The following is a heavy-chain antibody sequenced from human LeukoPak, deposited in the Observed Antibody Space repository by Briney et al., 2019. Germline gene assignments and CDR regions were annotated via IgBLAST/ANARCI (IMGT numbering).Heavy chain of an antibody. CDR3: AKRFRDWGNAFDI. D-gene: IGHD7-27*01. CDR2: IKQDVSEK. J-gene: IGHJ3*02. Sequence: GGSLRLSCAASGFTFSSYWMSWVRQAPGKGLEWVANIKQDVSEKYYVDSVKGRFTISRDNAKNSLYLQMNSLRAEDTAVFYCAKRFRDWGNAFDIWGQGTMVTVSS. CDR1: GFTFSSYW. V-gene: IGHV3-7*01.